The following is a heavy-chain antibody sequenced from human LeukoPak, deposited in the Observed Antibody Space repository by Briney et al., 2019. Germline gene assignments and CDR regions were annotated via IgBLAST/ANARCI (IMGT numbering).Heavy chain of an antibody. CDR3: TRDPTLDSSWAFDY. CDR2: IWYDGSNK. Sequence: GRSLRLTCAASGFTFSCYGMHWVRQAPGKGLEWVAVIWYDGSNKYYADSVKGRFTISRDNSKNTLYLQMNSLRAEDTAVYYCTRDPTLDSSWAFDYWGQGTLDTVSS. V-gene: IGHV3-33*01. CDR1: GFTFSCYG. D-gene: IGHD6-13*01. J-gene: IGHJ4*02.